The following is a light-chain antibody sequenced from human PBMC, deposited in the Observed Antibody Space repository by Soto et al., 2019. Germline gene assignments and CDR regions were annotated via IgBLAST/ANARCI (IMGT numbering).Light chain of an antibody. CDR3: MQALQTPA. CDR1: QSLVYSDGNTY. V-gene: IGKV2-30*01. CDR2: KVS. J-gene: IGKJ5*01. Sequence: VVVPQSTLSLPVTLGQPAPISCRSSQSLVYSDGNTYLNCFQQRAGHSPRRLIYKVSNRASGVPDRFSGSGSGTYFTLKISRVEADDVGVYFCMQALQTPAFGQGTRLEIK.